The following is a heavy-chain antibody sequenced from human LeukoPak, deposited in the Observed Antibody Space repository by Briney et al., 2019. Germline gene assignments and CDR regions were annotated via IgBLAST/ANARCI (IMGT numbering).Heavy chain of an antibody. J-gene: IGHJ4*02. CDR3: ARVVISGWSD. Sequence: GGSLRLSCAASGFTFSSYEMNWVRQAPGKGLEWVSYISSSGSTIYYADSVKGRFTISRDNAKNPLYLQMNSLRAEDTAVYYCARVVISGWSDWGQGTLVTVSS. CDR2: ISSSGSTI. CDR1: GFTFSSYE. D-gene: IGHD6-19*01. V-gene: IGHV3-48*03.